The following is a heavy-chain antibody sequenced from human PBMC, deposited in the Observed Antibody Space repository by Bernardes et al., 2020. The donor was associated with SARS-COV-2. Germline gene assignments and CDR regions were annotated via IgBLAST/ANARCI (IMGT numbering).Heavy chain of an antibody. CDR2: ISGSADNA. J-gene: IGHJ6*01. V-gene: IGHV3-23*01. CDR3: AKFLGYCSGGSCPHAMDI. D-gene: IGHD2-15*01. Sequence: GGSLRLSCAASGFTFYNSAMSWVRLPPGKGLEWVSAISGSADNAYYADSVKGRFTISRDNSKNTLYLQMHTLRVEDTAVYYCAKFLGYCSGGSCPHAMDIWGQGTTVTVSS. CDR1: GFTFYNSA.